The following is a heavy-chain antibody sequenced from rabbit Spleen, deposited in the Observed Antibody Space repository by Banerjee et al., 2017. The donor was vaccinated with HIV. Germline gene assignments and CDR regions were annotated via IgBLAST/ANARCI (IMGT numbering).Heavy chain of an antibody. D-gene: IGHD1-1*01. J-gene: IGHJ4*01. CDR2: IDAGSSGST. Sequence: QSLEESGGDLVKPEGSLTLTCTASGFSFSSSYYICWVRQAPGKGLEWIACIDAGSSGSTYYTNWAKGRFTISESSSTTVTLQMTSLTAADTATYFCTRDDGSGHYIDGYFNLWGQGTLVTVS. CDR1: GFSFSSSYY. V-gene: IGHV1S40*01. CDR3: TRDDGSGHYIDGYFNL.